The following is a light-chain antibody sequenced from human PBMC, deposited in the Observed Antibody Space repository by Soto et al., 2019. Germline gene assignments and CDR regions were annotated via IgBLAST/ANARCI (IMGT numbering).Light chain of an antibody. J-gene: IGLJ1*01. Sequence: QSVLTQPASVSGSPGQSITFSCTGTSSAVGTYNYVSWYQHHPGKAPNLIIYDVSNRPSGVSNRFSGSKSGSTASLTISVLQAEGEAVYHWTSFTTDTARVFGTRTKVTVL. CDR3: TSFTTDTARV. CDR1: SSAVGTYNY. CDR2: DVS. V-gene: IGLV2-14*01.